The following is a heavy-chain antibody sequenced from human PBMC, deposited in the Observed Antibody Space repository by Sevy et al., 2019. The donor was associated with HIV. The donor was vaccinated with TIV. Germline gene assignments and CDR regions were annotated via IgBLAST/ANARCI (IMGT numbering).Heavy chain of an antibody. CDR3: ASSGNGPRGNWFDP. V-gene: IGHV1-69*13. J-gene: IGHJ5*02. CDR2: IIPIFGTA. D-gene: IGHD6-13*01. CDR1: GGTFSSYA. Sequence: ASVKVSCKASGGTFSSYAISWVRQAPGQGLEWMGGIIPIFGTANYAQKFQGRVTITADESTSTAYMELSSLRSEDTAVYYCASSGNGPRGNWFDPWGQGTLVIVSS.